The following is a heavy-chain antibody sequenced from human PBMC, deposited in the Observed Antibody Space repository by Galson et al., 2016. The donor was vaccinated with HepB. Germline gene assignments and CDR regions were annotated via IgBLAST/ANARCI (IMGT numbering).Heavy chain of an antibody. CDR1: GYTFTNYS. CDR3: ARESTGDSSGPGGYYHYYMDV. D-gene: IGHD6-25*01. Sequence: SVKVSCKASGYTFTNYSINWVRQAPGQGLEWMGWISAYNGNTNYAQKLQDRVTMTTDTSTSTAFMELKSLRSDDTAVYYCARESTGDSSGPGGYYHYYMDVWGKGTTITVSS. J-gene: IGHJ6*03. V-gene: IGHV1-18*04. CDR2: ISAYNGNT.